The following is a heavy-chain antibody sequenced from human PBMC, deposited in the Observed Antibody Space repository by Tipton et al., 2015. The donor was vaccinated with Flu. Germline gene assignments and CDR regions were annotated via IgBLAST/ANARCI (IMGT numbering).Heavy chain of an antibody. CDR1: GASISSSPYF. J-gene: IGHJ4*02. D-gene: IGHD3-10*02. CDR2: ISYGGST. CDR3: ARLSYYDVDLKNFYFDY. Sequence: GLVKPSETLSLTCTVSGASISSSPYFWGWIRQPPGKGLEWIGSISYGGSTYYNPSLKSRVTISVDTSKTQFSLMLRSVTAADTAVYYCARLSYYDVDLKNFYFDYWGQGALVTVSS. V-gene: IGHV4-39*01.